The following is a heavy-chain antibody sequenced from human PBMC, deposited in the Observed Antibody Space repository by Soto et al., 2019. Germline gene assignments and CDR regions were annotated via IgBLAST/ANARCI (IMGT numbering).Heavy chain of an antibody. V-gene: IGHV4-39*01. J-gene: IGHJ4*02. CDR2: IYYSGST. CDR3: ARHSPAISISDH. CDR1: GGSISSSSYY. Sequence: SETLSLTCTVSGGSISSSSYYWGWIRQPPGKGLEWIGSIYYSGSTYYNPSLKSRVTISVDTSKNQFSLKLSSVNAADTVFYCGARHSPAISISDHWGKGTLVTVSS. D-gene: IGHD3-3*01.